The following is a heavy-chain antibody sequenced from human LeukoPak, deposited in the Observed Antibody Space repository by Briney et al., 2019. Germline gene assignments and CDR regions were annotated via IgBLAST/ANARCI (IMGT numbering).Heavy chain of an antibody. CDR1: GFTFSSYA. J-gene: IGHJ4*02. V-gene: IGHV3-30-3*01. CDR3: ASETGSAVGSTDFDY. Sequence: GGSLRLSCAASGFTFSSYAMHWVRQAPGKGLEWVAVISYDGSNKYYADSVKGRFTISRDNSKNTLYLQMNSLRAEDTAVYYCASETGSAVGSTDFDYWGQGTLVTVSS. D-gene: IGHD4-17*01. CDR2: ISYDGSNK.